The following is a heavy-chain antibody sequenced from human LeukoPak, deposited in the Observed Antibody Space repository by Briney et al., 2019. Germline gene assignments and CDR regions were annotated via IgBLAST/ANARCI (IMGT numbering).Heavy chain of an antibody. Sequence: GASVKVSCKASGYTFTSYGISWVRQAPGQGLEWMGWISAYNGNTNYAQKLQGRVTMTTDTSTSTAYMELRSLRSDDTAVYYCARIAYYDFWSGSHAHFDYWGRGTLVTVSS. V-gene: IGHV1-18*01. CDR2: ISAYNGNT. J-gene: IGHJ4*02. CDR1: GYTFTSYG. CDR3: ARIAYYDFWSGSHAHFDY. D-gene: IGHD3-3*01.